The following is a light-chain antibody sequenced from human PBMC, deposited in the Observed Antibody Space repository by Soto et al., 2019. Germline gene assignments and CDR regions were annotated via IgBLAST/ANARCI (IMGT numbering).Light chain of an antibody. CDR2: EVT. Sequence: QSALTQPASVSGSPGQSITISCTGTSSDVGSYNYVSWHQQHPGQAPKLMFYEVTYRASGVPDRFSASKSGNTASLTISGPHAGDEADYYCSSYRSSSTYVFGTGTKLTVL. CDR3: SSYRSSSTYV. V-gene: IGLV2-14*01. CDR1: SSDVGSYNY. J-gene: IGLJ1*01.